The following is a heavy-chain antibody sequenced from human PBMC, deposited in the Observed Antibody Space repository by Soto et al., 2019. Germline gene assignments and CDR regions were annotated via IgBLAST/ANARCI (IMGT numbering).Heavy chain of an antibody. J-gene: IGHJ6*02. Sequence: PGGSLRLSCAASGFAFSGYSMNWVRQAPGKGLEWVSYISSDSSTIYYPDSVKGRFTISRDNVQNLLYLEMNSLRAEDTAVYYCAKGAISTYGMDVWGQGTTVTVSS. CDR1: GFAFSGYS. D-gene: IGHD3-3*01. V-gene: IGHV3-48*01. CDR2: ISSDSSTI. CDR3: AKGAISTYGMDV.